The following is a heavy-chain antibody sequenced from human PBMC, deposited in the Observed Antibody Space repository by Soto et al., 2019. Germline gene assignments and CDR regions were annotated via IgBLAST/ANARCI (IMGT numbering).Heavy chain of an antibody. CDR3: ARDYYGDYVGWFDP. V-gene: IGHV3-33*01. Sequence: QVQLVESGGGVVQPGRSLRLSCAASGFTFSSYGMHWVRQAPGRGLEWVAVIWYDGSNKYYADSVKGRFTISRDNSXXXXXXXXXXXXXXDTAVYYCARDYYGDYVGWFDPWGQGTLVTV. D-gene: IGHD4-17*01. CDR1: GFTFSSYG. J-gene: IGHJ5*02. CDR2: IWYDGSNK.